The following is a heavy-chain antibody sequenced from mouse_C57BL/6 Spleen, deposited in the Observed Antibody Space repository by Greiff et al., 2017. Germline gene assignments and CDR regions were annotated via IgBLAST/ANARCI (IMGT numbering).Heavy chain of an antibody. CDR3: ARNREDYAMDD. V-gene: IGHV1-39*01. CDR1: GYSFTDYN. CDR2: INPNYGTT. Sequence: EVQLQQSGPALVKPGASVQISCTASGYSFTDYNMNWVKQSNGKSLEWIGVINPNYGTTRYNQTFKGKATFTVDQSSSTADMQLNSLTSEDSAVYYWARNREDYAMDDWGQGTSVTVAS. J-gene: IGHJ4*01.